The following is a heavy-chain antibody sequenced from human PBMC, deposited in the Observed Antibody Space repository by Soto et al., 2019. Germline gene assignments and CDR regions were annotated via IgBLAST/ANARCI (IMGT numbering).Heavy chain of an antibody. CDR2: INHSGST. CDR1: GGSFSGYY. CDR3: ARGGNYYGSGSYYLFRPFDY. D-gene: IGHD3-10*01. J-gene: IGHJ4*02. V-gene: IGHV4-34*01. Sequence: SETLSLTCAVYGGSFSGYYWSWIRQPPGKGLEWIGEINHSGSTNYNPSLKSRVTISVDTSKNQFSLKLSSVTAADTAVYYCARGGNYYGSGSYYLFRPFDYWGQGTLVNVSS.